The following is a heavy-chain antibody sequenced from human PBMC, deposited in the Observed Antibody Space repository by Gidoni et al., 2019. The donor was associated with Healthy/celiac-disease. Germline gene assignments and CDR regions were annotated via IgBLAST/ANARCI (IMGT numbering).Heavy chain of an antibody. Sequence: EVQLVESGGGLVKPGRSLRLLCSASGFTFFDYAMHWVRQAPGKGLEWVSGISWNSGSIGYADSVKGRFTISRDNAKNSLYLQMNSLRAEDTALYYCAKDIYTAMVDNYFDYWGQGTLVTVSS. CDR3: AKDIYTAMVDNYFDY. J-gene: IGHJ4*02. CDR2: ISWNSGSI. CDR1: GFTFFDYA. V-gene: IGHV3-9*01. D-gene: IGHD5-18*01.